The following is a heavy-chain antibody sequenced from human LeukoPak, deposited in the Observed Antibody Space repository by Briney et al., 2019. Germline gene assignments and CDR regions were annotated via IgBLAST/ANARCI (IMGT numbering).Heavy chain of an antibody. V-gene: IGHV3-7*01. CDR3: ASGIHIVSGDIRDY. J-gene: IGHJ4*02. Sequence: GGSLRLSCVASGFTFSTYWMTWVRQAPGKGLEWVANIKQDGSEKNYVDSVKGRFTISRDNVKNSLYLQMNSLRAEDTAVYYCASGIHIVSGDIRDYWGQGTPVTVSS. CDR1: GFTFSTYW. D-gene: IGHD2-2*01. CDR2: IKQDGSEK.